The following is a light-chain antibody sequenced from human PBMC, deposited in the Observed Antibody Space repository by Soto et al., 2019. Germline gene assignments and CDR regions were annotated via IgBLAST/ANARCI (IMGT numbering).Light chain of an antibody. CDR1: SSDVGGYNY. CDR2: DVS. V-gene: IGLV2-14*01. J-gene: IGLJ1*01. CDR3: SSYTSSSSYV. Sequence: QSALTQPASVSGSPGQSITISCTGTSSDVGGYNYVSWYQQHPGKAPKLMIYDVSNRPSVVSHRFSGSKSGNTASLTISGLQAEDEADDYCSSYTSSSSYVFGTGTKLTVL.